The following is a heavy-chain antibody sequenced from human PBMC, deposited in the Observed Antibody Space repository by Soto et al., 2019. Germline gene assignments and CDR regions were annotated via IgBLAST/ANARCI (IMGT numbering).Heavy chain of an antibody. CDR3: ARDLGAFNYGSAYIDY. J-gene: IGHJ4*02. Sequence: GRSLRLSCAPSGLTFSTYGMHWVRQAPGKGLEWVAVIWYDGSNQYYADSVKGRFTISRDNSKNMLYLQMNSLRAEDTAVYYCARDLGAFNYGSAYIDYWGQGTPVTVSS. CDR2: IWYDGSNQ. D-gene: IGHD3-10*01. CDR1: GLTFSTYG. V-gene: IGHV3-33*01.